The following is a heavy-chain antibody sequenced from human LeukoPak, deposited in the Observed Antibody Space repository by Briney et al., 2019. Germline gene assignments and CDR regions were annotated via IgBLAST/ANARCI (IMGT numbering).Heavy chain of an antibody. V-gene: IGHV4-59*01. Sequence: SETLSLTCTVSGGSINNYYWSWIRQPPGKGLEWIGYIYYSGSTNYNPSLKSRVTISVDTSKNQFSLKLSSVTAADTAVYYCARGNYYDSSGQFDYWGQGTLVTVSS. CDR3: ARGNYYDSSGQFDY. CDR2: IYYSGST. D-gene: IGHD3-22*01. CDR1: GGSINNYY. J-gene: IGHJ4*02.